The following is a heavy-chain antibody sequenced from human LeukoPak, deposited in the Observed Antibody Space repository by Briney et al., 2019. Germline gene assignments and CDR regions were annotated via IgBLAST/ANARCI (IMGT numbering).Heavy chain of an antibody. D-gene: IGHD3-16*01. CDR1: GGSFSGYY. Sequence: SETLSLTCAVYGGSFSGYYWSWIRQPPGRGLEWIGEINHSGSTNYNPSLKSRVTISVDTSKNPFSLKLSSVTAADTAVYYCAIIPYSGSNWFDPWGQGTLVTVSS. CDR3: AIIPYSGSNWFDP. J-gene: IGHJ5*02. V-gene: IGHV4-34*01. CDR2: INHSGST.